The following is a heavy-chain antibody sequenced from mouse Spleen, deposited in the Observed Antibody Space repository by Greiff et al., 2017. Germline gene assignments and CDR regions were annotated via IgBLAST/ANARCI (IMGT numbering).Heavy chain of an antibody. CDR1: GYTFTSYY. Sequence: VQLQQSGAELVKPGASVKLSCKASGYTFTSYYMYWVKQRPGQGLEWIGEINPSNGGTNFNEKFKSKATLTVDKSSSTAYMELRSLTSEDSAVYDCARRGANWDVGAWFAYWGQGTLVTVSA. V-gene: IGHV1-53*01. CDR3: ARRGANWDVGAWFAY. J-gene: IGHJ3*01. CDR2: INPSNGGT. D-gene: IGHD4-1*01.